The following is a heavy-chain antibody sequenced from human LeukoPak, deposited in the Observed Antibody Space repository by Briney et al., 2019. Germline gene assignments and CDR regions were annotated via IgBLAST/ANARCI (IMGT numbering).Heavy chain of an antibody. CDR3: ARSRSGSSYDHAAFDM. J-gene: IGHJ3*02. V-gene: IGHV4-59*01. CDR1: GGSISSYY. CDR2: IDYRGST. D-gene: IGHD3-16*01. Sequence: SETLSLTCTVSGGSISSYYWSWIRQPPGKGLEWIAYIDYRGSTTYNPSLKSRVTISVDTSRNQFSLKLSSVTAADTAVYYCARSRSGSSYDHAAFDMWGQGTMVTVSS.